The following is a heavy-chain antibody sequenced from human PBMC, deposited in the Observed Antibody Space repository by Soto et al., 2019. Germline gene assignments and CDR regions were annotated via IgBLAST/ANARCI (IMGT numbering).Heavy chain of an antibody. J-gene: IGHJ5*02. CDR1: GYTFTSYA. V-gene: IGHV1-3*01. CDR3: ARDFGDIVVVPAAVPNWFDP. Sequence: ASVKVSCKASGYTFTSYAMHWVRQAPGQRLEWMGWINAGNGNTKYSQKFQGRVTITRDTSASTAYMELSSLRSEDTAVYYCARDFGDIVVVPAAVPNWFDPWGQGTLVTVSS. CDR2: INAGNGNT. D-gene: IGHD2-2*01.